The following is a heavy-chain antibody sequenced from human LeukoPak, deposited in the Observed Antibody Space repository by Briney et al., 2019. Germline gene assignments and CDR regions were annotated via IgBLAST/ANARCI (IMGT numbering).Heavy chain of an antibody. J-gene: IGHJ4*02. D-gene: IGHD5-12*01. CDR3: AQMGRGYSGYDSPRDGTPLSG. CDR2: ISSSGSTI. CDR1: GFTFSSYE. Sequence: GGSLRLSCAASGFTFSSYEMNWVRQAPGKGLEWVSYISSSGSTIYYADSVKGRFTISRDNSKNTLYLQMNSLRAEDTAVYYCAQMGRGYSGYDSPRDGTPLSGWGQGTLVTVSS. V-gene: IGHV3-48*03.